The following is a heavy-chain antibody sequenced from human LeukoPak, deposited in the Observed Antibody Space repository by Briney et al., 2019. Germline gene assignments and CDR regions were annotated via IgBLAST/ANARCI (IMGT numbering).Heavy chain of an antibody. J-gene: IGHJ5*02. CDR1: GYTFTSFD. CDR3: ARVKYNWNDIFENWFDP. Sequence: ASVTVSCKASGYTFTSFDINWVRQAPGQGLEGMGWMNYNSGNTGYAQKFQGRVIMTRNISISTAYMELSSLRSEDSAVYYCARVKYNWNDIFENWFDPWGQGTLVTVSA. D-gene: IGHD1-1*01. V-gene: IGHV1-8*01. CDR2: MNYNSGNT.